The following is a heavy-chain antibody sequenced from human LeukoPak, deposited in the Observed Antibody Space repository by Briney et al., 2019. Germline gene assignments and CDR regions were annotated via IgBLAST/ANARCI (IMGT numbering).Heavy chain of an antibody. Sequence: ASVKVSFKASGYTFTGYYMHWVRQPPGQGLEWMGWINPNSGGTNYAQMFQGRVTMNRETSISTDYMELSRLRSDDTAVYYCARGETYYYDSSGYYPYFFDYWGQGTLVTVSS. CDR1: GYTFTGYY. CDR3: ARGETYYYDSSGYYPYFFDY. V-gene: IGHV1-2*02. D-gene: IGHD3-22*01. J-gene: IGHJ4*02. CDR2: INPNSGGT.